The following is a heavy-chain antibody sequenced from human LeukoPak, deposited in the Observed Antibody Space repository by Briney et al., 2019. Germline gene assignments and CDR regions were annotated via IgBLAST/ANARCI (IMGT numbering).Heavy chain of an antibody. J-gene: IGHJ5*02. V-gene: IGHV1-2*02. CDR3: AKSSSWSDNYFDP. D-gene: IGHD6-6*01. Sequence: ASVKVSCKASGYTFTGYYMHWVRQAPGQGLEWIGWLNPNSGGTKYAQNFQGRVTMTRGTSVSTAYMELSRLSSDDTAFYYCAKSSSWSDNYFDPWGQGTLVTVSS. CDR1: GYTFTGYY. CDR2: LNPNSGGT.